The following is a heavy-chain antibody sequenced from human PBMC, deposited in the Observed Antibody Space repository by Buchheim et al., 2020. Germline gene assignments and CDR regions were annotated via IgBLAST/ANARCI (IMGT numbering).Heavy chain of an antibody. Sequence: EVQLLESGGGSVQPGGSLRLSCAASGFTFSSYAMSWVRQAPGKGLEWVSYISSSGSTIYYADSVKGRFTISRDNAKNSLYLQMNSLRAEDTAVYYCARDVGRGYSYGHMGSWFDPWGQGTL. D-gene: IGHD5-18*01. CDR3: ARDVGRGYSYGHMGSWFDP. CDR1: GFTFSSYA. V-gene: IGHV3-48*04. J-gene: IGHJ5*02. CDR2: ISSSGSTI.